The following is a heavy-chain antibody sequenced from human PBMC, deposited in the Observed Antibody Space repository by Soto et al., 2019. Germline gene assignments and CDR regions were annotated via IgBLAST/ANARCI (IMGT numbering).Heavy chain of an antibody. D-gene: IGHD3-3*01. CDR2: INHTLGT. CDR3: ATRITVFGLLIPPFDP. Sequence: PSEPLSLTVAVYCGAVNGYYWHWSRQTPGKGLDCIGEINHTLGTHYNPSLKSRGTMSVDTSKNQFSLRLSSVTAADTAIYYCATRITVFGLLIPPFDPWGQGTQVTVSS. V-gene: IGHV4-34*01. CDR1: CGAVNGYY. J-gene: IGHJ5*02.